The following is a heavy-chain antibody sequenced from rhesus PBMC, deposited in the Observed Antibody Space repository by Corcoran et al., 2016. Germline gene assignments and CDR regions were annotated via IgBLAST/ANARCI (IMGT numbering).Heavy chain of an antibody. J-gene: IGHJ2*01. CDR3: ARETRTNWYFDL. D-gene: IGHD3-40*01. Sequence: VQLVQSGAEVKKPGATVKISCKAYGYTYPDPNLTWVRQAPGKGLEWMGVIIPLVGITNYPEKFQGRFTITADTSTSTAYMELSSLRSEDTAVYYCARETRTNWYFDLWGPGTPITISS. CDR2: IIPLVGIT. V-gene: IGHV1-151*01. CDR1: GYTYPDPN.